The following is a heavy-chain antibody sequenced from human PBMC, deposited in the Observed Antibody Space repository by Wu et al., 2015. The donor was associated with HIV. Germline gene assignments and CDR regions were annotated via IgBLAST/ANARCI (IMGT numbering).Heavy chain of an antibody. CDR1: YILTSYP. V-gene: IGHV1-18*01. Sequence: LVQSGPAAKRPGASVKVSCKASYILTSYPIGWVRQAPGQRLEWMGWMNPRNGYVKPAQRFQDRITMSTNNSAHTAYMELKNLTSDDAAKYFCARVQFDPKYYTYFDLWGQGTLVTVSS. J-gene: IGHJ5*01. CDR3: ARVQFDPKYYTYFDL. CDR2: MNPRNGYV. D-gene: IGHD3-10*01.